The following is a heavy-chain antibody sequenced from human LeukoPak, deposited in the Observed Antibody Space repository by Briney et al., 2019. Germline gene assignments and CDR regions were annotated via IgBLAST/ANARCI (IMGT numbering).Heavy chain of an antibody. J-gene: IGHJ4*02. CDR2: IWYGGSNK. CDR1: GFTFSSYG. V-gene: IGHV3-33*08. CDR3: AKGFPHDY. Sequence: GGSLRLSCAASGFTFSSYGMHWVRQAPGKGLEWVAVIWYGGSNKYYADSVKGRFTISRDNSKNTLYLQMNSLRAEDTAVYYCAKGFPHDYWGQGTLVTVSS.